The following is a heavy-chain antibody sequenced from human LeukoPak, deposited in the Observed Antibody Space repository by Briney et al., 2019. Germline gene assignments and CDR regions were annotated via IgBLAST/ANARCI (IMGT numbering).Heavy chain of an antibody. CDR2: INSNRGGT. J-gene: IGHJ3*02. Sequence: GASVTVSCKASANTFTGYYMHWVRQAPGQGLEWMGWINSNRGGTNYAQKFHGRVTMTRDTSISTAYMQLSRLTSDDTAVYYCARLGSSDIWGQGTMVSVSS. V-gene: IGHV1-2*02. D-gene: IGHD3-16*01. CDR3: ARLGSSDI. CDR1: ANTFTGYY.